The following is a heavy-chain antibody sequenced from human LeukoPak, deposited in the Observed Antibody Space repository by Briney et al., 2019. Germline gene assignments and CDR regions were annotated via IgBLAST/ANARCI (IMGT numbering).Heavy chain of an antibody. J-gene: IGHJ6*02. D-gene: IGHD2-2*01. CDR1: GGTFSSYA. Sequence: GASVKVSCKASGGTFSSYAISWVRQAPGQGLEWMGRIIPILGIANYAQKFQGRVTITADKSTSTAYMELSSLRSEDTAVYYCARGDQPPYYGMDVWGQGTTVTVSS. V-gene: IGHV1-69*04. CDR2: IIPILGIA. CDR3: ARGDQPPYYGMDV.